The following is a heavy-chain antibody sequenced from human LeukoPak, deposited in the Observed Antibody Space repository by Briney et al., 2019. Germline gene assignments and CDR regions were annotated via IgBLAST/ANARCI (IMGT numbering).Heavy chain of an antibody. J-gene: IGHJ6*03. D-gene: IGHD5-12*01. CDR3: ARDSGYALQSYYYYYMDV. CDR2: ISAYNGNT. Sequence: ASVKVSCKASGYTFTGYGISWVRQAPGQGLEWMGWISAYNGNTNYAQKLQGRVTMTTDTSTSTAYMELRSLRSDDTAVYYCARDSGYALQSYYYYYMDVWGKGTTVTVSS. V-gene: IGHV1-18*01. CDR1: GYTFTGYG.